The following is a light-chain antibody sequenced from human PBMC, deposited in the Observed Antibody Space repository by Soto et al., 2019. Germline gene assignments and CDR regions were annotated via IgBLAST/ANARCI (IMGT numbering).Light chain of an antibody. CDR1: NNDVGGYKL. CDR2: EGS. J-gene: IGLJ2*01. CDR3: WSYAGNTIFV. Sequence: QSVLTQPASVSGSPGQSITISCTGTNNDVGGYKLVSWYQQHPGKVPKVVTYEGSKRPSGVSNRFSGSKSGNTASLTISGLQAEDEAYYYCWSYAGNTIFVFGGGTKLTVL. V-gene: IGLV2-23*03.